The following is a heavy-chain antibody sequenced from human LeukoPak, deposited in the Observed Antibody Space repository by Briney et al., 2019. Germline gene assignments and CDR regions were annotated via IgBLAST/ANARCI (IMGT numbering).Heavy chain of an antibody. V-gene: IGHV1-69*04. D-gene: IGHD3-22*01. CDR1: GGTFSSYA. J-gene: IGHJ4*02. CDR3: ARDEYYYDSSGYYSY. CDR2: IIPILGIA. Sequence: SVKVSFKASGGTFSSYAISWVRQPPGQGLEWMGRIIPILGIANYAQKFQGRVTITADKSTRTAYMELSSLRSEDTAVYYCARDEYYYDSSGYYSYWGQGTLVTVSS.